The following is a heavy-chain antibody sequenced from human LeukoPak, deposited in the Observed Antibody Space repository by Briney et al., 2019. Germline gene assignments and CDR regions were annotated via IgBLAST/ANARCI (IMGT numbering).Heavy chain of an antibody. J-gene: IGHJ6*02. CDR2: INHSGST. D-gene: IGHD1-20*01. V-gene: IGHV4-34*01. CDR1: GGSFSGYY. CDR3: ARDKVTGTTRYYYYGMDV. Sequence: PSETLSLTCAVYGGSFSGYYWSWIRQPPGKGLEWIGEINHSGSTNYNPSLKSRVTISVDTSKNQFSLKLSSVTAADTAVYYCARDKVTGTTRYYYYGMDVWGQGTTVTVSS.